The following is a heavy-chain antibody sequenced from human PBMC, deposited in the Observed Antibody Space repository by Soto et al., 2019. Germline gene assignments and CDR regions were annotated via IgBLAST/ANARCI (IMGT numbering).Heavy chain of an antibody. V-gene: IGHV3-23*01. J-gene: IGHJ4*02. CDR3: AKDSYSSSPYYFDY. CDR2: ISGSGGST. D-gene: IGHD6-6*01. Sequence: EVQLLESGGGLVQPGGSLRLSCAASGFTFSSYAMNWVRQAPGKGLEWVSAISGSGGSTYYADSVKGRFTISRDNSKNTLYLQMHSLRAEDTALYYCAKDSYSSSPYYFDYWGQGTLVTVSS. CDR1: GFTFSSYA.